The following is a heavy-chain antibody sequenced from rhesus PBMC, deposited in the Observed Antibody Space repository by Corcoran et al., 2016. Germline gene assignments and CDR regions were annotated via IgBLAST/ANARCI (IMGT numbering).Heavy chain of an antibody. D-gene: IGHD3S6*01. CDR1: GGSISSSY. CDR3: ARYTLRGFDY. V-gene: IGHV4-169*01. CDR2: IYGSGSST. Sequence: QLQLQESGPGLVKPSETLSVTCAVSGGSISSSYWSWIRRAPGKGLVWIGCIYGSGSSTNYNPSLKSRVTLSVDTSKNQLSLKLSSVTAADTAVYYCARYTLRGFDYWGQGVLVTVSS. J-gene: IGHJ4*01.